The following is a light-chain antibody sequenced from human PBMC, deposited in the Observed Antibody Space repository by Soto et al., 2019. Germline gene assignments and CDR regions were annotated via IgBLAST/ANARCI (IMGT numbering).Light chain of an antibody. Sequence: EIVLTQSPGTLSLSPGERATLSCRASQSVSSSYLAWYQQKPGQAPRLLIYGASSRATGIPDWFRGSGSGTDFTLTISRLEPEDFAVYYCQPYGSSPYTFGQGTKLEIK. CDR2: GAS. CDR1: QSVSSSY. CDR3: QPYGSSPYT. V-gene: IGKV3-20*01. J-gene: IGKJ2*01.